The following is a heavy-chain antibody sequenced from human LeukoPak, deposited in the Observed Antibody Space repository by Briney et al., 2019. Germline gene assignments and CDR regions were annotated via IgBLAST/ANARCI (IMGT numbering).Heavy chain of an antibody. Sequence: GGSLRLSCAASGFTFSRYEMNWVRQAPGKGLEWVSYISRSGDTIYFADSVKGRFTISRDNAKSTLYLQMNSLRAEDTAVYYCARDLSYGMDVWGQGTTVTVSS. J-gene: IGHJ6*02. CDR1: GFTFSRYE. CDR3: ARDLSYGMDV. CDR2: ISRSGDTI. V-gene: IGHV3-48*03.